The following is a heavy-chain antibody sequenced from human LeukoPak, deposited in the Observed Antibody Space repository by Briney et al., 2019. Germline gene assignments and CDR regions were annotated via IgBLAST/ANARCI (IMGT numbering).Heavy chain of an antibody. CDR3: AAYISSWYRKFDF. V-gene: IGHV1-69*04. CDR1: GGTFSSYA. D-gene: IGHD1-14*01. J-gene: IGHJ4*02. CDR2: IIPILGIA. Sequence: GASVKVSCKASGGTFSSYAISWVRQAPGQGLEWMGRIIPILGIANYAQKFQGRVTITADKSTSTAYMELSSLRSEDTAVYYCAAYISSWYRKFDFWGQGTLVTVSS.